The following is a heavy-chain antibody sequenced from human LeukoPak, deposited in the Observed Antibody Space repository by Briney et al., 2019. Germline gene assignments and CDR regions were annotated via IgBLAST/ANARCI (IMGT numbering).Heavy chain of an antibody. CDR1: GGSISSSSYY. CDR3: ARQGSSSSRTYFDY. D-gene: IGHD6-6*01. CDR2: IYYSGST. J-gene: IGHJ4*02. V-gene: IGHV4-39*01. Sequence: SETLSLTCTVSGGSISSSSYYWGWIRQPPGKGLEWIGSIYYSGSTYYNPSLKSRVTISVDTSKNQFSLKLSSVTAADTAVYYCARQGSSSSRTYFDYWGQGTLVTVSP.